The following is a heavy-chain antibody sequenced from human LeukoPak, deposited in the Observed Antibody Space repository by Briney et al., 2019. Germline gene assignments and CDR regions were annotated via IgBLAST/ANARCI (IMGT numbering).Heavy chain of an antibody. Sequence: SETLSLTCTVSGGSISSGGYYWSWIRQHPGKGLEWIGYIYYSGSTYYNPSLTSPLTIPLHTSKTQFSLKLSSVPPADTAFYYFARSARVTKDIVVVVAAFWGLTCFNPWGQEPWSPSPQ. D-gene: IGHD2-15*01. CDR1: GGSISSGGYY. CDR2: IYYSGST. V-gene: IGHV4-31*01. J-gene: IGHJ5*02. CDR3: ARSARVTKDIVVVVAAFWGLTCFNP.